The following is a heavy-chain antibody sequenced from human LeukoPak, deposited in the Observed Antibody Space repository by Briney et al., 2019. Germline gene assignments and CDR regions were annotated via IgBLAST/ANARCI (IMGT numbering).Heavy chain of an antibody. Sequence: PGGSLRLSCAASGFTFGSNYMTWVRQAPGKGLEYISSFYSDGTTYYADALKGRFIISRDNTENTVSLEISTLRAEDTAVYYCVGATTTTTIFAYWGQGTLLTASS. CDR3: VGATTTTTIFAY. CDR1: GFTFGSNY. D-gene: IGHD1-26*01. V-gene: IGHV3-66*01. CDR2: FYSDGTT. J-gene: IGHJ4*02.